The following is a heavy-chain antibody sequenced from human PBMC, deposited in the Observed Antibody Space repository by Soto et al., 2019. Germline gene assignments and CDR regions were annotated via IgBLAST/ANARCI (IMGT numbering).Heavy chain of an antibody. CDR1: GFTFSDYY. CDR3: ARDVDADFRTDFDY. Sequence: GGSLRLSCAASGFTFSDYYIHWIRRAPGKGLEWISYISGNGEIIQYAASARGRFTISRDNPENSVYLEMDSLRAEDTALYYCARDVDADFRTDFDYWGRGTLVTVSS. V-gene: IGHV3-11*01. D-gene: IGHD4-17*01. J-gene: IGHJ4*02. CDR2: ISGNGEII.